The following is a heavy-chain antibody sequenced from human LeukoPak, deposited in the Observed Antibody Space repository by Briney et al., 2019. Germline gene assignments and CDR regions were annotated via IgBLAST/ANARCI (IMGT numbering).Heavy chain of an antibody. CDR1: GYTFTNYG. V-gene: IGHV1-18*01. CDR3: STAPPESGNGGGY. CDR2: ISAYNCNT. J-gene: IGHJ4*02. Sequence: ASVKVSFKASGYTFTNYGISWVRQAPGQGLEWMGWISAYNCNTNFAQKLQGRVTTTTDTSTSTASLDLRSLRSDATAVDYCSTAPPESGNGGGYWGQGTLVTVSS. D-gene: IGHD4-23*01.